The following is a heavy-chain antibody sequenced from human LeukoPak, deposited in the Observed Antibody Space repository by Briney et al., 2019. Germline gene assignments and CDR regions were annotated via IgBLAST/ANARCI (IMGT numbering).Heavy chain of an antibody. Sequence: KPSETLSLTCTVSGGSISPYFWSWIRQPPGKGLEWIGYFSYSGRTDYNPSLKSRVTMSVDTSMNQFSLRLTSVTAADTDVYYCARSLGASGWYYSDLWGQGTMVTVSS. CDR3: ARSLGASGWYYSDL. V-gene: IGHV4-59*08. CDR2: FSYSGRT. D-gene: IGHD6-19*01. CDR1: GGSISPYF. J-gene: IGHJ4*02.